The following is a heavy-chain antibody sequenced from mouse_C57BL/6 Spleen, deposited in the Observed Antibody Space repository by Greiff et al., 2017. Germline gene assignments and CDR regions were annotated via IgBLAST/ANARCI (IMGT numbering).Heavy chain of an antibody. CDR3: AIEVTTDYYAMDY. J-gene: IGHJ4*01. Sequence: QVQLKQPGAELVKPGASVKVSCKASGYTFTSYWMHWVKQRPGQGLEWIGRIHPSDSDTNYNQKFKGKATLTVDKSSSTAYMQLSSLTSEDSAVYYCAIEVTTDYYAMDYWGQGTSVTVSS. D-gene: IGHD2-2*01. CDR1: GYTFTSYW. CDR2: IHPSDSDT. V-gene: IGHV1-74*01.